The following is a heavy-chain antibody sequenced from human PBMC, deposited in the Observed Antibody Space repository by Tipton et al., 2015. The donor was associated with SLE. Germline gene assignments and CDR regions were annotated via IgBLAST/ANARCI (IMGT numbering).Heavy chain of an antibody. CDR1: GYTFTSYG. J-gene: IGHJ3*02. CDR2: ISAYNGNT. D-gene: IGHD1-26*01. CDR3: WKTVGATTAFDI. Sequence: QLVQSGAEVKKPGASVKVSCKASGYTFTSYGINWVRQAPGQGLEWMGGISAYNGNTNYAQKLQGRVTMTTDTSTSTAYMELRSLISDDTAVYYYWKTVGATTAFDIWGQGTMVTVSS. V-gene: IGHV1-18*01.